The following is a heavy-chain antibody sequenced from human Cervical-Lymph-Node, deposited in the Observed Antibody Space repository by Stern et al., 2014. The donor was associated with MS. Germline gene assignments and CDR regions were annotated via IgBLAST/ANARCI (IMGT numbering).Heavy chain of an antibody. CDR3: VRRRDSAGYDTFDL. CDR2: IDPADSDT. CDR1: GYTFSNFW. Sequence: VQLLQSGAEVKKPGESLKISCRTSGYTFSNFWIGWVRQMPGKGLEWMGVIDPADSDTTDSPSFQGQVTISADESISTAYLQWRSLKASDTAMYYCVRRRDSAGYDTFDLWGQGTMLIVSS. D-gene: IGHD3-22*01. V-gene: IGHV5-51*01. J-gene: IGHJ3*01.